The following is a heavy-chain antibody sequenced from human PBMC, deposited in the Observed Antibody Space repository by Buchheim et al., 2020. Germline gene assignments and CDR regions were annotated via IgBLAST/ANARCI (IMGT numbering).Heavy chain of an antibody. V-gene: IGHV3-7*01. CDR1: GFTFSSYW. D-gene: IGHD6-13*01. CDR2: IKQDGSEK. CDR3: ARVSGVAGIAAAGTILGLDY. Sequence: EVQLVESGGGLVQPGGSLRLSCAASGFTFSSYWMSWVRQAPGKGLEWVANIKQDGSEKYYVDSVKGRFTISRDNAKNSLYLQMNSLRAEDTAVYYCARVSGVAGIAAAGTILGLDYWGQGTL. J-gene: IGHJ4*02.